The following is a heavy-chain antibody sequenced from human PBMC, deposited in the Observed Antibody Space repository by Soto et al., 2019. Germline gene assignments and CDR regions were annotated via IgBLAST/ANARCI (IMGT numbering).Heavy chain of an antibody. J-gene: IGHJ6*02. CDR2: IFYSGST. V-gene: IGHV4-39*01. CDR1: GCSISSSSYY. Sequence: SETLSLTCPVSGCSISSSSYYWGWIRQPPGKGLEWIGSIFYSGSTYYNPSLKSRVTISVDTSKNQFSLKLTSVTAADTAVYYCACIFSGGYGYGCYYEGMDVGCQGT. D-gene: IGHD5-18*01. CDR3: ACIFSGGYGYGCYYEGMDV.